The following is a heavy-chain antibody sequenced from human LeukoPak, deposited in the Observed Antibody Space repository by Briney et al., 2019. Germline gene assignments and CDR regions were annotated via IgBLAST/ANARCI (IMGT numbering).Heavy chain of an antibody. D-gene: IGHD6-19*01. J-gene: IGHJ4*02. Sequence: PGRSLRLSCAASGFTFDDYAMHWVRQVPGKGLEWVSGISWNSGNIGFADSVKGRFTISRDNAKNSLYLQMNSRRPEDTALYYCARAEGYSSGWYDYWGQGTLVTVSS. V-gene: IGHV3-9*01. CDR1: GFTFDDYA. CDR3: ARAEGYSSGWYDY. CDR2: ISWNSGNI.